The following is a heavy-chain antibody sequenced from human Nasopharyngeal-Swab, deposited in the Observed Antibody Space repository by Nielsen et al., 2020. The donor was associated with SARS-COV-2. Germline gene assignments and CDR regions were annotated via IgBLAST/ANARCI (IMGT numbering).Heavy chain of an antibody. V-gene: IGHV7-4-1*02. CDR2: INTNTGNP. J-gene: IGHJ4*02. CDR3: ALRDSGIAVAGRGGFDY. Sequence: WMRQAPGQGLEWMGWINTNTGNPTYAQGFTGRFVFSLDTSVSTAYLQISSLKAEDTAVYYCALRDSGIAVAGRGGFDYWGQGTLVTVSS. D-gene: IGHD6-19*01.